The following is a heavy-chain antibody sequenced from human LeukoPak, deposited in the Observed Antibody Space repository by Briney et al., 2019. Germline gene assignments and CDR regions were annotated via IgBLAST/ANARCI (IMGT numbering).Heavy chain of an antibody. CDR1: GFTFSSYT. V-gene: IGHV3-21*01. D-gene: IGHD2-15*01. J-gene: IGHJ4*02. CDR3: ASQGGFDD. Sequence: GGSLRLSCAASGFTFSSYTMNWVRQAPGKGLEWVSSISSSGDYIHYADSVKGRFTISRDNAKNSLYLQMTSLRAEDTGVYYCASQGGFDDWGQGTLVTVSS. CDR2: ISSSGDYI.